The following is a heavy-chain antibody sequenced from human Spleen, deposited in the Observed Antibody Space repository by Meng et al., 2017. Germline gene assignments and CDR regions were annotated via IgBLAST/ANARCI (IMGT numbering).Heavy chain of an antibody. Sequence: LVEYGGGLVQHGGSLRRFCAASGFAFSAYRMTWGRQGPANGLEWVSRINSDGSETIYADSVKGRFNISRDNAKNTLYLQLNSLRVEDMAIYSCARDEGFDPWGQGTLVTVSS. CDR2: INSDGSET. V-gene: IGHV3-74*01. CDR3: ARDEGFDP. CDR1: GFAFSAYR. J-gene: IGHJ5*02.